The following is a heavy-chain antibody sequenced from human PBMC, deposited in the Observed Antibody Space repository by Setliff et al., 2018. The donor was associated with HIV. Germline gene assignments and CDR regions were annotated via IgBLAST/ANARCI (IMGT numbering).Heavy chain of an antibody. CDR1: GGSFSGYY. CDR2: INHSGST. CDR3: ARQVGNKVLFDS. Sequence: PSETLSLTCAVYGGSFSGYYWSWIRQPPGKGLEWIGEINHSGSTKYNPSLKSRVTISVDTSTNQFSLKLSSVTAADTAVYYCARQVGNKVLFDSWGQGTLVTVSS. D-gene: IGHD7-27*01. V-gene: IGHV4-34*01. J-gene: IGHJ4*02.